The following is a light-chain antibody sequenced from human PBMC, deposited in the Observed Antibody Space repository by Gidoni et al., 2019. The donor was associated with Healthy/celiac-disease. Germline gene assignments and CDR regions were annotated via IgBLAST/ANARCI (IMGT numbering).Light chain of an antibody. CDR3: CSYAGSSTFFYV. CDR2: EVS. V-gene: IGLV2-23*02. CDR1: SSDVGSYNL. J-gene: IGLJ1*01. Sequence: QSDLTPPASVSGCPGQSITIYCTGTSSDVGSYNLVSWYQQHPGKAPKLMIYEVSKRPSGVSNRFSGSKSGNTASLTISGLQAEDEADYYCCSYAGSSTFFYVFGTGTQVTVL.